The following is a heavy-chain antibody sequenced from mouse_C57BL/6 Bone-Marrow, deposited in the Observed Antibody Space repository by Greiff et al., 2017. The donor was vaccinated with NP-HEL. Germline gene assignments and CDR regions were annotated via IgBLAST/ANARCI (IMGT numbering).Heavy chain of an antibody. CDR3: ARSGFYYYGSSWDYAMDY. CDR2: INPNNGGT. J-gene: IGHJ4*01. D-gene: IGHD1-1*01. V-gene: IGHV1-26*01. CDR1: GYTFTDYY. Sequence: VQLQQSGPELVKPGASVKISCKASGYTFTDYYMNWVKQSHGKSLEWIGDINPNNGGTSYNQKFKGKATLTVDKSSSTAYMELRSLTSEDSAVYYCARSGFYYYGSSWDYAMDYWGQGTSVTVSS.